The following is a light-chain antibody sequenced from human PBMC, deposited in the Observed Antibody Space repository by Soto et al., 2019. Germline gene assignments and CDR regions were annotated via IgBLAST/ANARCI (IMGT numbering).Light chain of an antibody. CDR2: GAS. J-gene: IGKJ4*01. CDR3: QQYNNWPLT. Sequence: EIVLTQSPGTLSLSPGERATLSCRASQSVSSNLAWYQQKPGQAPRLLIYGASSRATGIPDRFSGSGSGTDFTLTISSLQSEDFAVYYCQQYNNWPLTFGGGTKVDI. CDR1: QSVSSN. V-gene: IGKV3D-15*01.